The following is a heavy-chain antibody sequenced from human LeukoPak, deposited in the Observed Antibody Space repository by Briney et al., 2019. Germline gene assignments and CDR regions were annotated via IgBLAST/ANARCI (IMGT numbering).Heavy chain of an antibody. CDR2: IKQDGSEK. CDR1: GFTFSSYW. D-gene: IGHD3-10*01. CDR3: ARSGPSFYYYGSGSYYRDYDYYYMDV. V-gene: IGHV3-7*01. Sequence: PGGSLRLSCAASGFTFSSYWMSWVRQAPGKGLEWVANIKQDGSEKYYVDSVKGRFTISRDNAKNSLYLQMNSLRAEDTAVYYCARSGPSFYYYGSGSYYRDYDYYYMDVWGKGTTVTVSS. J-gene: IGHJ6*03.